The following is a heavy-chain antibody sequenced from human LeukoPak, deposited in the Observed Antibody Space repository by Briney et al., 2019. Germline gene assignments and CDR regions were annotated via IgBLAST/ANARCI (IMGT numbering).Heavy chain of an antibody. V-gene: IGHV3-15*01. D-gene: IGHD6-19*01. J-gene: IGHJ4*02. CDR1: GFTFSNAW. CDR3: TTDLLSGIAVAGTIKTCVY. CDR2: IKSKNDVGTT. Sequence: GGSLRLSCAASGFTFSNAWMSWVRQAPGKGLEWVGRIKSKNDVGTTDYAAPVKGRVTISRDDSKNTLYLQMNSLKTEDTAVYYCTTDLLSGIAVAGTIKTCVYWGQGTLVSVSS.